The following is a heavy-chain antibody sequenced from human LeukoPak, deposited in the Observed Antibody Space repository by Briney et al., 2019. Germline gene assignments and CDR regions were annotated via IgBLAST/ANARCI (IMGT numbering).Heavy chain of an antibody. V-gene: IGHV4-34*01. Sequence: SETLSLTCAVYGGSFSGYYWSWIRQPPGKGLEWIGKIKHSGSTNYNPSLKSRVTISVDTSKNQFSLKLSSVTAADTAVYYCARGTPGRYYDFWSGYSTSDYYMDVGGKGTTVTVSS. D-gene: IGHD3-3*01. J-gene: IGHJ6*03. CDR2: IKHSGST. CDR1: GGSFSGYY. CDR3: ARGTPGRYYDFWSGYSTSDYYMDV.